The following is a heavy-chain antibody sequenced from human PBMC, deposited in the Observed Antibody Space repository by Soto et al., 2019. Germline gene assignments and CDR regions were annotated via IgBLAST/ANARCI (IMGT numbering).Heavy chain of an antibody. CDR3: ARDDGYYRLYDY. V-gene: IGHV4-30-4*01. Sequence: QVRLQESGPGLVKPSQTLSLTCTVSVGSISSGDYFWSWVRQPPGKGLEWIGYIYYTGSTSYNPSLKSRITMSVDTSKNQFSLKVSSVTAADTAVYFCARDDGYYRLYDYWGQGTLVTVSS. CDR2: IYYTGST. D-gene: IGHD3-3*01. CDR1: VGSISSGDYF. J-gene: IGHJ4*02.